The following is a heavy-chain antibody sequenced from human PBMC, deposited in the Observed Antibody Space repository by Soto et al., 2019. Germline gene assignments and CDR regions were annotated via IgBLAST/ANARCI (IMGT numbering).Heavy chain of an antibody. Sequence: EVQLVESGGGLVQPGGSLRLSCAASGFTVSSNHMSWVRQAPGKGLEWVSAIYTAGDTYYADSVTGRFSISRDNSKNTLYLQMNRLRAEDTAAYHCVRDADGSRYDCWGQGTLAIVSS. CDR3: VRDADGSRYDC. CDR1: GFTVSSNH. V-gene: IGHV3-66*01. D-gene: IGHD1-26*01. J-gene: IGHJ4*02. CDR2: IYTAGDT.